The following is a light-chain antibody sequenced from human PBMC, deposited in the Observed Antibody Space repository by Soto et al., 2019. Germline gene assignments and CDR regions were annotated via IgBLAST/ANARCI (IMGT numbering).Light chain of an antibody. Sequence: EVVLTQSPDTVSLSPGERATLSCRASQNFGSSYLAWYQQKAGQAPRLLIYGTSTRATGIPARFSGSGSGTDFTLTISSLQFEDFAVYYCQQYNNWPRTFGQGTKVDNK. V-gene: IGKV3-15*01. CDR1: QNFGSSY. CDR3: QQYNNWPRT. CDR2: GTS. J-gene: IGKJ1*01.